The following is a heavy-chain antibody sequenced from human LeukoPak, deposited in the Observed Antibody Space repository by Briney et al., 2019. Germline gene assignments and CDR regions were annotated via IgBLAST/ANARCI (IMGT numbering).Heavy chain of an antibody. V-gene: IGHV4-34*01. CDR3: ARFESGISIDY. J-gene: IGHJ4*02. CDR2: INHSGST. D-gene: IGHD6-13*01. Sequence: SETLSLTCAVYGGSFSGYYWSWTRQPPGKGLEWIGEINHSGSTNYNPSLKSRVTILVDTSQNQFSLKLSSVTAPDTAVYYCARFESGISIDYWGQGTLVTVSS. CDR1: GGSFSGYY.